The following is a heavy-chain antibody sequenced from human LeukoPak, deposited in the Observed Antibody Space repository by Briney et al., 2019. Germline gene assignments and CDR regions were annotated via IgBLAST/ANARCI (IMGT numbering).Heavy chain of an antibody. D-gene: IGHD2-15*01. V-gene: IGHV4-34*01. J-gene: IGHJ4*02. CDR2: INHSGST. CDR3: ARAPGAALD. Sequence: SETLSLTCTVSGGSISTDHWSWIRQPPGKGLEWIGEINHSGSTNYNPSLKSRVTVSLDTSKNQFSLELSSVTAADTAVYYCARAPGAALDWGQGTLVTVSS. CDR1: GGSISTDH.